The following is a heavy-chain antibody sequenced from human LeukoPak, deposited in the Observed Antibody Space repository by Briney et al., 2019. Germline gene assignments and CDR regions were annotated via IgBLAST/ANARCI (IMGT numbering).Heavy chain of an antibody. CDR1: GGSISSGSYY. D-gene: IGHD1/OR15-1a*01. Sequence: PSETLSLTCTVSGGSISSGSYYWGWIRQPPGKGLEWIGYIYYSGSTYYNPSLKSRVTMSVDTSKNHFSLRLTSVTAADTAVYYCAREEHSGGLDLWGQGTLVTVSS. CDR3: AREEHSGGLDL. CDR2: IYYSGST. J-gene: IGHJ5*02. V-gene: IGHV4-39*02.